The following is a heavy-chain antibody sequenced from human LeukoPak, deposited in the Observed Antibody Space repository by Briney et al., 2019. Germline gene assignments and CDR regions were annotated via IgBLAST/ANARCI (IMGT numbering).Heavy chain of an antibody. CDR3: ASSSGQFDY. CDR2: IIPILGIA. Sequence: ASVKVSCKASEGTFSSYAISWVRQAPGQGLEWMGRIIPILGIANYAQKFQGRVTITADKSTSTAYMELSSLRSEDTAVYYCASSSGQFDYWGQGTLVTVSS. D-gene: IGHD2-15*01. J-gene: IGHJ4*02. V-gene: IGHV1-69*04. CDR1: EGTFSSYA.